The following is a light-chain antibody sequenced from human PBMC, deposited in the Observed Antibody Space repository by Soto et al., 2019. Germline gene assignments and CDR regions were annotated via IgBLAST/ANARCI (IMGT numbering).Light chain of an antibody. V-gene: IGLV2-14*01. CDR1: SSDVGGYDY. CDR3: SSYSSSSTLFV. J-gene: IGLJ1*01. CDR2: EVS. Sequence: QSALTQPASVSGSPGQSITISCTGTSSDVGGYDYVSWYQHFPGKAPKLIIYEVSNRPSGVSNRFSGSKSGNTASLTISGLQAEDEADYYCSSYSSSSTLFVFGTGTKVTVL.